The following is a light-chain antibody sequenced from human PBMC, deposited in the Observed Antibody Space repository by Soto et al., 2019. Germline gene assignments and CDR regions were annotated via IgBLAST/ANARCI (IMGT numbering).Light chain of an antibody. Sequence: IQMTHSPSSLSASVGDRVTITCRASQAIRNDLGWYQQKPGKAPKLLIYAASSLQRGVASRFSGMGSGTDFTLTISNLQAENCETSDCLHDHRYPLTFGGGTKVDIK. CDR2: AAS. CDR1: QAIRND. CDR3: LHDHRYPLT. V-gene: IGKV1-6*01. J-gene: IGKJ4*01.